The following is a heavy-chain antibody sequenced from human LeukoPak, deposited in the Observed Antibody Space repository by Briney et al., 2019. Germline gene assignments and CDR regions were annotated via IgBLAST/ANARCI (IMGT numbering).Heavy chain of an antibody. Sequence: GGSLRLSCAASGFTFSNYAMHWVRQAPGKGLEWVALISYDGGNKYYADSVKGRFTISRDNSKNTLYLQMNSLRAEDTAVYYCARDRTTVTTYFDYWGQGTLVTVSS. V-gene: IGHV3-30-3*01. J-gene: IGHJ4*02. CDR1: GFTFSNYA. CDR2: ISYDGGNK. CDR3: ARDRTTVTTYFDY. D-gene: IGHD4-17*01.